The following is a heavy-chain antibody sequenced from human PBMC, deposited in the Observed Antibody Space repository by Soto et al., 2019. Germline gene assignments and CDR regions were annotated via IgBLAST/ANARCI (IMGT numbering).Heavy chain of an antibody. CDR3: ARQGSSKYYFDY. J-gene: IGHJ4*02. CDR1: GGSITSRTYY. V-gene: IGHV4-39*01. Sequence: QLQLQESGPGLVKPSDTLSLTCIVSGGSITSRTYYLGWIRQPPGKGLEWIGSFYYSGSTLYSASLKSRITISADTSNNHFSLNLSSVTAADTAVYYCARQGSSKYYFDYWGQGTLVTVSS. CDR2: FYYSGST. D-gene: IGHD6-6*01.